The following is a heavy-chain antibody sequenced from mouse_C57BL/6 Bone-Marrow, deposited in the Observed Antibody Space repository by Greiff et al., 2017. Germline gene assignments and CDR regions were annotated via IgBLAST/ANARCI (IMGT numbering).Heavy chain of an antibody. Sequence: QVQLQQPGAELVKPGASVKVSCKASGYTFTSYWMHWVKQRPGQGLEWIGRIHPSDSDTNYNQKFKGKATLTVVKSSSTVYMQLSSPTSEDSAVYYCAIFDYYGSSYVPYAMDYWGQGTSVTVSS. CDR2: IHPSDSDT. CDR3: AIFDYYGSSYVPYAMDY. J-gene: IGHJ4*01. CDR1: GYTFTSYW. V-gene: IGHV1-74*01. D-gene: IGHD1-1*01.